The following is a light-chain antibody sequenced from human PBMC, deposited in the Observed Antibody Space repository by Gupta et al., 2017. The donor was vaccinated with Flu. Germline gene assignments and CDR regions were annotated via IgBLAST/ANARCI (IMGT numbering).Light chain of an antibody. CDR2: GAS. CDR3: QQYKNWPLLT. V-gene: IGKV3-15*01. CDR1: QTISTN. J-gene: IGKJ4*01. Sequence: IVMTQSPATLSVSPGERATLSCRASQTISTNLVWYQQKPGQAPRLLIFGASTRATGIPARFSGSGSGTEFTLTISSRQSEDFAVYYCQQYKNWPLLTFGGGTKVEIK.